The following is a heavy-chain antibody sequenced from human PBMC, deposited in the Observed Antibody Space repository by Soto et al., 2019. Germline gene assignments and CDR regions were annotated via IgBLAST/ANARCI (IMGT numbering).Heavy chain of an antibody. V-gene: IGHV4-59*01. Sequence: PSETLSLTCTVSGGSMSSNYWSWIRQAPGKGLEWVGYIYFQGTTNYNPSLRSRVTILIDMSKNQFSLTMTSMTAADTAVYYCARGGGTFLEILATNDSWGPGSLVTVSS. CDR3: ARGGGTFLEILATNDS. J-gene: IGHJ4*02. CDR1: GGSMSSNY. CDR2: IYFQGTT. D-gene: IGHD5-12*01.